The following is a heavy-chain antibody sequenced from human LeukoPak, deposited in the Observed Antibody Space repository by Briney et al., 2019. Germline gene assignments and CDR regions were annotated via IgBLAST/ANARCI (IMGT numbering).Heavy chain of an antibody. CDR3: AREQFGERTYYFDY. J-gene: IGHJ4*02. CDR2: IIPIFGTA. V-gene: IGHV1-69*13. CDR1: GGTFSSYA. D-gene: IGHD3-10*01. Sequence: GALVKVSCKASGGTFSSYAISWVRQAPGQGLEWMGGIIPIFGTANYAQKFQGRVTITADESTSTAYMELSSLRSEDTAVYYCAREQFGERTYYFDYWGQGTLVTVSS.